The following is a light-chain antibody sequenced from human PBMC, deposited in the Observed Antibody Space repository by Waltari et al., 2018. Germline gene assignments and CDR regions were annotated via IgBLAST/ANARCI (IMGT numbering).Light chain of an antibody. CDR3: LQDYAYPRT. CDR1: QGIRRD. J-gene: IGKJ3*01. V-gene: IGKV1-6*01. CDR2: AAP. Sequence: AIKMTESPSSRAASCVDTFTITCRASQGIRRDLGWYQLRPGKAPKPLLYAAPHLHGGVPSRFSSGGSGTDFTLTISSLQPEDFATYYCLQDYAYPRTFGPGT.